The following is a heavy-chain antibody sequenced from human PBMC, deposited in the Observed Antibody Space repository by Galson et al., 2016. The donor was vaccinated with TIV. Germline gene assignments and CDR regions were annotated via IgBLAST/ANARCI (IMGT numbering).Heavy chain of an antibody. CDR1: GFTFSIFG. Sequence: SLRLSCAASGFTFSIFGMHWVRQAPGKGLEWVAVISFDGSKKNYADSVEGRFTISRDNSRNTLYLQMNSLRAEDAAVYYCAKVMTVYCGGDCSTFDHWGQGTLVTVSS. CDR2: ISFDGSKK. V-gene: IGHV3-30*18. J-gene: IGHJ4*02. D-gene: IGHD2-21*02. CDR3: AKVMTVYCGGDCSTFDH.